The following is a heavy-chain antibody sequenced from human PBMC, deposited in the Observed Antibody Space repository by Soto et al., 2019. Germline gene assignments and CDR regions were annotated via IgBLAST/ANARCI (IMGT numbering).Heavy chain of an antibody. Sequence: QVQLQESGPGLVKPSETLSPTCTVSGGSGSSGSYYWRWIRQPPGKGLEWLGYIYYSGSTNYNPSLKSRVTLSVDTSKKQFSLKLSAVTAADTAVYYCARDPTETSLVGAKTGAFDLWGQGTMVTVSS. CDR3: ARDPTETSLVGAKTGAFDL. D-gene: IGHD1-26*01. V-gene: IGHV4-61*01. J-gene: IGHJ3*01. CDR1: GGSGSSGSYY. CDR2: IYYSGST.